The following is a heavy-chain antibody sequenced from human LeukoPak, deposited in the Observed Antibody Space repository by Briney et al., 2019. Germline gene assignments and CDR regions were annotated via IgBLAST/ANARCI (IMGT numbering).Heavy chain of an antibody. Sequence: SETLSLTCTVSGGSISSYYWSWIRQPPGKGLEWIGYIYYSGSTNYNPSLKSRVTISVDTSKNQFSLKLSSVTAADTAVYYCARDRSYYGSGSHYYYGMDVWGQGTTVTVSS. CDR2: IYYSGST. V-gene: IGHV4-59*12. CDR3: ARDRSYYGSGSHYYYGMDV. CDR1: GGSISSYY. J-gene: IGHJ6*02. D-gene: IGHD3-10*01.